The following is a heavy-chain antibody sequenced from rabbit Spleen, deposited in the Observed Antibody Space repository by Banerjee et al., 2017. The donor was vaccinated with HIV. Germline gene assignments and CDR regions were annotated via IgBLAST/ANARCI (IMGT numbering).Heavy chain of an antibody. CDR2: IYTSSGST. D-gene: IGHD1-1*01. V-gene: IGHV1S45*01. CDR3: ARDTSSSFSSYGMDL. Sequence: QEQLVESGGALVTPGGTLTLTCTASGFSFSGGYDMCWVRQAPGKGLEWIACIYTSSGSTYYASWAKGRFTISKTSSTTVTLQMTSLTAADTAAYFCARDTSSSFSSYGMDLWGPGTLVTVS. J-gene: IGHJ6*01. CDR1: GFSFSGGYD.